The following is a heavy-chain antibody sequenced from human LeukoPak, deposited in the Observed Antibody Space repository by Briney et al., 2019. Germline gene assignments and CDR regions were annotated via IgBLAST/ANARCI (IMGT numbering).Heavy chain of an antibody. D-gene: IGHD6-19*01. J-gene: IGHJ4*02. CDR2: ISGSGGSA. Sequence: GGSLRLSCAASGFTFSSYAMSWVRQAPGKGLEWVSAISGSGGSAYYADSVKGRFTISRDNSKNTLYLQMNSLRAEDTAVYYCAKCPLRAVAGPVDYWGQGTLVTVSS. CDR1: GFTFSSYA. CDR3: AKCPLRAVAGPVDY. V-gene: IGHV3-23*01.